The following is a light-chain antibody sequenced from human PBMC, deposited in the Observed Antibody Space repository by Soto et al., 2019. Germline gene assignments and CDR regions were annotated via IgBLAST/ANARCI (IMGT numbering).Light chain of an antibody. CDR1: SSDVASYNF. CDR2: EAT. J-gene: IGLJ1*01. V-gene: IGLV2-14*01. CDR3: CSYTSSRTLV. Sequence: QSALTQPASVSGSPGQSITISCTGTSSDVASYNFVSWYQQHPGKAPKLMMSEATNRPSGVSHRFSGSKSGNTAYLTISGLQSEDEAEYYCCSYTSSRTLVFGTGTKLTVL.